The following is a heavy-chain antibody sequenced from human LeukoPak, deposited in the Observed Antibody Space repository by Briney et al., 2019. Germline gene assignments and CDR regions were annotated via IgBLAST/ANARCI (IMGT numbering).Heavy chain of an antibody. CDR1: GGSISSGDRY. CDR3: ARENGSGSSNYFDY. J-gene: IGHJ4*02. Sequence: PSETLSLNCTVSGGSISSGDRYWNWTRQPPGRGLERIGHIYYSGGTHYNQSLKRRVTISVDTSTSKVPLRLRSVTTAVTAVYNCARENGSGSSNYFDYWGQGTLVTVSS. CDR2: IYYSGGT. D-gene: IGHD3-10*01. V-gene: IGHV4-30-4*01.